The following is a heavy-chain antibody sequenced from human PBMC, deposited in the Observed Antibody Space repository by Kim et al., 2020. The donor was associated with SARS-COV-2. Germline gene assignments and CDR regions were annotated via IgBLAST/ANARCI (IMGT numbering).Heavy chain of an antibody. V-gene: IGHV4-34*01. CDR2: ST. J-gene: IGHJ6*02. CDR3: ARVDYYGMDV. Sequence: STNYTPSLKSRVTISVDTSKNQCSLKLSSVTAADTAVYYCARVDYYGMDVWGQGTTVTVSS.